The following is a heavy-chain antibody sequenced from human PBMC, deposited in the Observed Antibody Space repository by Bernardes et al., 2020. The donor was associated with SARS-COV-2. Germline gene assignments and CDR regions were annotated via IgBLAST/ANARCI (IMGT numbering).Heavy chain of an antibody. Sequence: VGALIISCAASGFTFRSSSMNWVRQAPGPGLEWVSYISSSSSTLYYADSVKGRFTISRDNAKNSLYLQINSLRDEDTAVYYCATPRYYYDMDVWGQGTTVTVSS. J-gene: IGHJ6*02. CDR1: GFTFRSSS. CDR3: ATPRYYYDMDV. CDR2: ISSSSSTL. V-gene: IGHV3-48*02.